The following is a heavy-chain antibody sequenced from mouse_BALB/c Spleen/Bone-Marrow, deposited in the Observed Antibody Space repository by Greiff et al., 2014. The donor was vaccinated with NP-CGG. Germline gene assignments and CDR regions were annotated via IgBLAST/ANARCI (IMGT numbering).Heavy chain of an antibody. CDR1: GYTFTSYY. V-gene: IGHV1-53*01. Sequence: QVQLQQSGAELVKPGASVKLSCKASGYTFTSYYMYWVKQRPGQGLEWIGKINPSNGGTNFNEKFKSKATLTVDKSSSTAYMQPSSLTSEDSAVYYCTRYGNYYFDYWGQGTTLTVSS. CDR3: TRYGNYYFDY. J-gene: IGHJ2*01. CDR2: INPSNGGT. D-gene: IGHD2-1*01.